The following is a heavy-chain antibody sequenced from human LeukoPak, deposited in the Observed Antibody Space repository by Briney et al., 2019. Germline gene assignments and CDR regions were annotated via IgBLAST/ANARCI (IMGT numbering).Heavy chain of an antibody. J-gene: IGHJ4*02. CDR3: ARDYIHFDY. D-gene: IGHD2-2*02. CDR1: GGSISSYY. CDR2: IYYGGST. Sequence: SSETLSLTCTVSGGSISSYYWSWIRQPPGKGLEWIGYIYYGGSTNYNPSLKSRVTISVDTSKNQFSLKLSSVTAADTAVYYCARDYIHFDYWGQGTLVTVSS. V-gene: IGHV4-59*01.